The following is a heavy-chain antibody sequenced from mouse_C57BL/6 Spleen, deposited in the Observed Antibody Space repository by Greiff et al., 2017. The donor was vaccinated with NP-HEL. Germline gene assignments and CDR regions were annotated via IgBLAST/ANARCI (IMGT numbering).Heavy chain of an antibody. CDR2: IDPSDSYT. V-gene: IGHV1-69*01. CDR3: ARRGFSHFDY. J-gene: IGHJ2*01. D-gene: IGHD6-2*01. CDR1: GYTFTSYW. Sequence: VKLQQPGAELVMPGASVKLSCKASGYTFTSYWMHWVKQRPGQGLEWIGEIDPSDSYTNYNQKFKGKSTLTVDKSSSTAYMQLSSLTSEDSAVYYCARRGFSHFDYWGQGTTLTVSS.